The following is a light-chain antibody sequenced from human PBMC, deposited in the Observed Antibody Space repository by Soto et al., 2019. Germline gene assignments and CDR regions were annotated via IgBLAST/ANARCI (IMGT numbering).Light chain of an antibody. V-gene: IGLV2-14*01. J-gene: IGLJ2*01. CDR1: RSDIGAYNY. CDR3: TSYTTTNTLA. CDR2: DVY. Sequence: QSALTQPASVSGCPGQSITISCTGTRSDIGAYNYVSWFQQNPGKAPKCMIYDVYSRPSGVSHRFSGSKSANTASLTISGLQAEDEAVYYCTSYTTTNTLALGGGTKLTVL.